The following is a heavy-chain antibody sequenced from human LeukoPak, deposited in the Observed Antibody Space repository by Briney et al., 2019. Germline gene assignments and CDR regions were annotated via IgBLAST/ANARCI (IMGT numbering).Heavy chain of an antibody. CDR2: ISTYNGNS. D-gene: IGHD3-10*02. CDR3: AELGITMIGGV. Sequence: GASVKVSCKASGYTFTSYGITWVRQAPGQGLEWMGWISTYNGNSNYAQKLQGRVTMTTDTSTSTAYMELRSLRAEDTAVYYCAELGITMIGGVWGKGTTVTISS. J-gene: IGHJ6*04. CDR1: GYTFTSYG. V-gene: IGHV1-18*01.